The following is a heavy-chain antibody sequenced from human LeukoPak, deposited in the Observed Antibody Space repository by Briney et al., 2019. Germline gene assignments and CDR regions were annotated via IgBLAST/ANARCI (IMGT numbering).Heavy chain of an antibody. J-gene: IGHJ4*02. CDR1: GFTFSSYS. CDR2: ISSSSSYI. Sequence: GGSLRLSCAASGFTFSSYSMNWVRQAPGKGLEWVSSISSSSSYIYYADSVKGRFTISRDNAKNSLYLQMNSLRAEDTAVYYCASFSTIDSNFIYWGQGTLVTVSS. CDR3: ASFSTIDSNFIY. V-gene: IGHV3-21*01. D-gene: IGHD3-9*01.